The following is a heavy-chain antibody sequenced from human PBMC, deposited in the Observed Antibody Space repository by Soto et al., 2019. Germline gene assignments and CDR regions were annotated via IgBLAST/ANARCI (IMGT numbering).Heavy chain of an antibody. CDR3: ARHPRSMLLTDS. D-gene: IGHD2-8*01. CDR1: GGSISSYY. J-gene: IGHJ5*01. CDR2: IYYSGST. Sequence: SETLSLTCTVSGGSISSYYWSWIRQPPGKGLEWIGYIYYSGSTNYNPSLKSRVTISVDTSKNQFSLKLSSVTAADTAVYYCARHPRSMLLTDSWGQGTLVTVSS. V-gene: IGHV4-59*01.